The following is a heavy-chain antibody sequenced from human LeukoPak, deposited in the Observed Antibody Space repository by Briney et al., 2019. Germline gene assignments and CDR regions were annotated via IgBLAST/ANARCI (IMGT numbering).Heavy chain of an antibody. CDR1: GFTFGSYW. CDR2: IKQDGSEK. Sequence: GGSLRLFCAAAGFTFGSYWMSSVRLTPGKWLEWVAIIKQDGSEKYYVDWVMGRFTNSRDNAKNSLDLQMSSLRAEDTAVYYCASGYRTFDYWGQGTLVTVSS. V-gene: IGHV3-7*03. J-gene: IGHJ4*02. D-gene: IGHD5-24*01. CDR3: ASGYRTFDY.